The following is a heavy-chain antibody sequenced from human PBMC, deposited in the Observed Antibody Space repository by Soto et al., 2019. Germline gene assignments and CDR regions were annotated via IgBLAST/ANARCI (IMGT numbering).Heavy chain of an antibody. V-gene: IGHV3-73*01. Sequence: GGSLRPSFAPPGFSFRGSSIHWGRPAFGERAEGVGRIRSKGNNYATAYGASLKGRFTISRDDSKNTAYLQMNSLNTEDTAVYYCSRQASDFWSGKPQYYMDVWGKGTTVTVSS. J-gene: IGHJ6*03. CDR2: IRSKGNNYAT. CDR1: GFSFRGSS. CDR3: SRQASDFWSGKPQYYMDV. D-gene: IGHD3-3*01.